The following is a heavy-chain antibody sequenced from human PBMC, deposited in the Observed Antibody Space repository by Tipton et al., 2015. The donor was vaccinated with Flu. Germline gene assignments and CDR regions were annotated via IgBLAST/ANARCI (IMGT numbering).Heavy chain of an antibody. Sequence: TLSLTCTVSGGSISSFYWSWIRQPPGKGLEWIGYIYSSARTNYNSSLESRVTISVDTSKNQFSLKLISVTAADTAVYYCARVSPGVESWFDPWGQGTLVTVSS. CDR1: GGSISSFY. D-gene: IGHD3-3*01. J-gene: IGHJ5*02. CDR2: IYSSART. V-gene: IGHV4-59*12. CDR3: ARVSPGVESWFDP.